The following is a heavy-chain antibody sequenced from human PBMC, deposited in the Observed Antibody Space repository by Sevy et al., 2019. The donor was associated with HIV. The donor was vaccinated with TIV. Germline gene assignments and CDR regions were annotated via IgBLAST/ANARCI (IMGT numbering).Heavy chain of an antibody. Sequence: GGSLRLSCAASGFSFRTYGMHWVRQAPGKGLEWVAVISNDGTNKYYGDSVKGRVTIYRENSKNAVYLEMNSLRAEDTAVYYCAKDLGVVIGEYYHYYGMDVWGQGTTVTVSS. V-gene: IGHV3-30*18. CDR2: ISNDGTNK. D-gene: IGHD2-21*01. CDR3: AKDLGVVIGEYYHYYGMDV. J-gene: IGHJ6*02. CDR1: GFSFRTYG.